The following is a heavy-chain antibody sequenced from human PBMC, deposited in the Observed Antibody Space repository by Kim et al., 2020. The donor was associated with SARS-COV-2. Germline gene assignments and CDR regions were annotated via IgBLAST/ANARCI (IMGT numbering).Heavy chain of an antibody. D-gene: IGHD3-10*01. J-gene: IGHJ6*02. CDR2: INHSGST. V-gene: IGHV4-34*01. Sequence: SETLSLTCAVYGGSFSGYYWGWIRQPPGKGLEWIGEINHSGSTNYNPSLKSRVTISVDTSKNQFSLKLSSVTAADTAVYYCNYYGSGASYYYYGMDVWGQGTTVTVSS. CDR3: NYYGSGASYYYYGMDV. CDR1: GGSFSGYY.